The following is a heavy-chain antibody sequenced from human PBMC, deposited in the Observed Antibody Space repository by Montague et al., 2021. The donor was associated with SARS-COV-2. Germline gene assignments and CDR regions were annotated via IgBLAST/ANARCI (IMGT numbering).Heavy chain of an antibody. CDR2: ISYDGSSK. Sequence: SLRLSCAASGFTFNNYAMHWVRQAPGKGLEWVAVISYDGSSKYYADSVMGRFTISRDNSKNTLYLQMHSLRTEDTAVYYCARGGQLRLPGDYDYYNYGMDVWGQGTTVTVS. CDR3: ARGGQLRLPGDYDYYNYGMDV. J-gene: IGHJ6*02. D-gene: IGHD4-17*01. CDR1: GFTFNNYA. V-gene: IGHV3-30*04.